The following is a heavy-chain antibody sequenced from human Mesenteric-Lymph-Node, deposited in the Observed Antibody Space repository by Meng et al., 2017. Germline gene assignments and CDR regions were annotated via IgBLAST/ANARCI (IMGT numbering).Heavy chain of an antibody. J-gene: IGHJ3*02. V-gene: IGHV1-46*01. Sequence: ASVKVSCKASGGTFSSYAISWVRQAPGQGLEWMGIINPSGGSTSYAQKFQGRVTMTRDTSTSTVYMELSSLRSEDTAVYYCARALQGSGSRLADAFDIWGQGTMVTVSS. CDR3: ARALQGSGSRLADAFDI. CDR2: INPSGGST. CDR1: GGTFSSYA. D-gene: IGHD1-26*01.